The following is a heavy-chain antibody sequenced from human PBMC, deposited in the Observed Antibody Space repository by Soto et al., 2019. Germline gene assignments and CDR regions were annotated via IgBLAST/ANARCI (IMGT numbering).Heavy chain of an antibody. V-gene: IGHV4-34*01. CDR2: INHSGST. Sequence: QVQLQQWGAGLLKPSETLSLTCAVYGGSFSGYYWSWIRQPPGKGLEWIGEINHSGSTNYNPSLKGRVTKSGDTAKNQFSLKLSSVTAADTAVYYCARGGGYPPFDYWGQGTLVTVSS. D-gene: IGHD1-26*01. J-gene: IGHJ4*02. CDR1: GGSFSGYY. CDR3: ARGGGYPPFDY.